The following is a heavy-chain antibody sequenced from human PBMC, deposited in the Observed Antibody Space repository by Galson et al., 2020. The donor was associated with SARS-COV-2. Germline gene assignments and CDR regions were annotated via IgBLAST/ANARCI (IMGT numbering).Heavy chain of an antibody. CDR2: INSDGSSR. D-gene: IGHD3-22*01. CDR3: AKEYYYDSSGPRDAFDI. J-gene: IGHJ3*02. V-gene: IGHV3-74*01. CDR1: GFTFSSYW. Sequence: GESLKISCAASGFTFSSYWMHWVRQAPGKGLVWVSRINSDGSSRSYADSVKGRFTISRDNAKNTLTLQMNSLRAEDTAMYYCAKEYYYDSSGPRDAFDIWGQGTMVTVSS.